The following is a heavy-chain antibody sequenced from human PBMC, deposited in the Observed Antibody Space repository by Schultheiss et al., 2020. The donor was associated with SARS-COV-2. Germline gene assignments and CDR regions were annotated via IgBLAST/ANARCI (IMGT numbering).Heavy chain of an antibody. J-gene: IGHJ2*01. CDR3: ARDVLLWFGELPYWYFDL. CDR1: GGSISSYY. D-gene: IGHD3-10*01. V-gene: IGHV4-59*01. Sequence: SETLSLTCTVSGGSISSYYWSWIRQPPGKGLEWVGYIYYSGSTNYNPSLKSRVTISVDTSKNQFSLKLSSVTAADTAVYYCARDVLLWFGELPYWYFDLWGRGTLVTVSS. CDR2: IYYSGST.